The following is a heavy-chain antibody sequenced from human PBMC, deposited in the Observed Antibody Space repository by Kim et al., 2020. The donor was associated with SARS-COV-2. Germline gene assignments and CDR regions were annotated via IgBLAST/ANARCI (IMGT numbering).Heavy chain of an antibody. J-gene: IGHJ4*02. CDR3: ARRYSSSWDFDY. Sequence: GESLKISCKGSGYSFTSYWISWVRQMPGKGLEWMGRIDPSDSYTNYSPSFQGHVTISADKSISTAYLQWSSLKASDTAMYYCARRYSSSWDFDYWGQGTLVTVSS. V-gene: IGHV5-10-1*01. CDR1: GYSFTSYW. D-gene: IGHD6-13*01. CDR2: IDPSDSYT.